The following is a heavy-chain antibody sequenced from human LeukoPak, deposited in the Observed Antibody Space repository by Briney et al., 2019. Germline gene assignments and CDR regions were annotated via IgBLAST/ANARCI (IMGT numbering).Heavy chain of an antibody. CDR3: AKDPDDYGDYGGGDY. CDR2: ISYEGSNK. J-gene: IGHJ4*02. Sequence: GGSLRLSCAASGFTFSSYGMHWVRQAPGKGVEWLAVISYEGSNKYYADSVKGRFTISRDNSKNTLYLQMNRLRAEDTAVYYCAKDPDDYGDYGGGDYWGQGTLVRVSS. CDR1: GFTFSSYG. V-gene: IGHV3-30*18. D-gene: IGHD4-17*01.